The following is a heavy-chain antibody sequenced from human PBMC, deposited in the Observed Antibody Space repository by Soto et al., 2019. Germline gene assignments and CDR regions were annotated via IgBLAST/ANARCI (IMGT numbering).Heavy chain of an antibody. D-gene: IGHD2-21*01. V-gene: IGHV3-74*01. CDR1: GFTFSSYW. J-gene: IGHJ3*02. Sequence: GGSLRLSCAASGFTFSSYWMHWVRLTPGEGLVGVSRLNPDGSYTNYADSVKGRFTISRDNAKGTLYLEMKSLRGDDTGIYYCTRPKGTSYSAFDTWGRGPMVTVSS. CDR2: LNPDGSYT. CDR3: TRPKGTSYSAFDT.